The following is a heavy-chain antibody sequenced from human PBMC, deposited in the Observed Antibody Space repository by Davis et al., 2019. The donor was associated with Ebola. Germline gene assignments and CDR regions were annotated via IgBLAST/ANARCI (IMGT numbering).Heavy chain of an antibody. CDR3: ARVPLGSGWLDY. D-gene: IGHD6-19*01. Sequence: ASVKVSCKASGYTFTSYYMHWVRQAPGQGLEWMGIINPSGGSTSYAQKFQGRVTITRDTSASTAYMELSSLRSEDTAVYYCARVPLGSGWLDYWGQGTLVTVSS. CDR2: INPSGGST. CDR1: GYTFTSYY. J-gene: IGHJ4*02. V-gene: IGHV1-46*01.